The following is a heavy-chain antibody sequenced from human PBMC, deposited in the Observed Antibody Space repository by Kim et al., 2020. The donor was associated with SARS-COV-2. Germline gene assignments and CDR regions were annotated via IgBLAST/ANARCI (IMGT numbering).Heavy chain of an antibody. V-gene: IGHV3-30*18. Sequence: GGSLRLSCAASGFTFNNFGMHWVRQAPGKGLEWVALISSEGSKKYYADSLKGRFTISRDSSKNTLYLQMDSLRPEDTAVYFCAKDRLYFMITFGGESGSMDVWGQETTVTLPS. CDR2: ISSEGSKK. J-gene: IGHJ6*01. CDR3: AKDRLYFMITFGGESGSMDV. CDR1: GFTFNNFG. D-gene: IGHD3-16*01.